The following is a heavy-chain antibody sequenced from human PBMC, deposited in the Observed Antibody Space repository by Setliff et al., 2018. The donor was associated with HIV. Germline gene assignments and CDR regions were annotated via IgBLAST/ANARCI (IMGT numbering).Heavy chain of an antibody. CDR1: EFTNFW. V-gene: IGHV3-7*01. Sequence: PGGSLRLSCSASEFTNFWMAWVRQAPGKGLEWVANIDQHGSERYYTDSVRGRFTISRDNAKNSLYLQMNSLRGEDTALYYCTKNLYRSGWSPLDYWGQGTLVTVSS. D-gene: IGHD6-13*01. J-gene: IGHJ4*02. CDR2: IDQHGSER. CDR3: TKNLYRSGWSPLDY.